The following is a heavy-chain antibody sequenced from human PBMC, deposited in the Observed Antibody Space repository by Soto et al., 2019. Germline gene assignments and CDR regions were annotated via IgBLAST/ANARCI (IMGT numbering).Heavy chain of an antibody. CDR2: IIPIFGTT. CDR1: GGTFSSYA. J-gene: IGHJ6*02. Sequence: QVQLVQSGAEVKKPGSSVKVSCKASGGTFSSYALSWVRQAPGQGLEWMGGIIPIFGTTNYAQKFQGRVTMTADGSTSTADMELSSLTSDDTAVYYCARIYGGGIYFYYGMDVWGQGTTVTVSS. D-gene: IGHD3-16*01. CDR3: ARIYGGGIYFYYGMDV. V-gene: IGHV1-69*12.